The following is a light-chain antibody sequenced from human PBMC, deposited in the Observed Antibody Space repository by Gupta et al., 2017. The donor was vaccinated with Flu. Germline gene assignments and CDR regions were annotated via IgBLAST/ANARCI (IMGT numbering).Light chain of an antibody. CDR3: GSYSDTSTLWV. CDR2: DVT. CDR1: SSDVGGYNY. J-gene: IGLJ3*02. V-gene: IGLV2-14*01. Sequence: QSALTQPASVSGSPGQQITISCTGTSSDVGGYNYVSWYQRHPDKAPKLIIYDVTYRPSGISSRFSGSKSGNRASLTISGLQAEDEADYYCGSYSDTSTLWVFGGGTKLTVL.